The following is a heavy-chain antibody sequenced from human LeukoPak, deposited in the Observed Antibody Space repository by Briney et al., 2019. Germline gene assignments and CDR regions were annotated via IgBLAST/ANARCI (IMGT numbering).Heavy chain of an antibody. D-gene: IGHD2-2*02. CDR3: ARDRYCSSTSCYNDYFDY. V-gene: IGHV1-46*01. CDR2: INPSGGST. Sequence: ASVKVSCKASGYTFTSYYMHWVRQAPGQGLEWMGIINPSGGSTSYAQKFQGRVTTTRDTSTSTVYMELSSLRSEDTAVYYCARDRYCSSTSCYNDYFDYWGQGTLVTVSS. J-gene: IGHJ4*02. CDR1: GYTFTSYY.